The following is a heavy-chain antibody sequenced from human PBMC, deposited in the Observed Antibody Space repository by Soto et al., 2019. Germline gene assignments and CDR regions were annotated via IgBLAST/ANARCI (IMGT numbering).Heavy chain of an antibody. J-gene: IGHJ4*02. CDR2: IYYSGST. D-gene: IGHD5-12*01. Sequence: QVQLQESGPGLVKPSETLSLTCTVSGGSISSYYWSWIRQPPGKGLEWIGYIYYSGSTNYNPSLKSRVTISVDTSKNQFSLKLSSVTAADTAVYYCARGGFEVATAPFDYWGQGTLVTVSS. CDR1: GGSISSYY. V-gene: IGHV4-59*01. CDR3: ARGGFEVATAPFDY.